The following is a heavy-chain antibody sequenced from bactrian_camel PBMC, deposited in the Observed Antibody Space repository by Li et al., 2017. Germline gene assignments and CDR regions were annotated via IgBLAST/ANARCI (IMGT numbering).Heavy chain of an antibody. D-gene: IGHD6*01. V-gene: IGHV3S53*01. CDR2: IRTGGST. J-gene: IGHJ4*01. Sequence: VQLVESGGGSVQAGGSLRLSCVASGNTDSSNYMGWFRQAPDKEREGVATIRTGGSTYYADSVKGRFTISQDFAKNTIFLQMNNLKPEDTGMYYCAADRFCTDTYNSWGQGTQVTVS. CDR3: AADRFCTDTYNS. CDR1: GNTDSSNY.